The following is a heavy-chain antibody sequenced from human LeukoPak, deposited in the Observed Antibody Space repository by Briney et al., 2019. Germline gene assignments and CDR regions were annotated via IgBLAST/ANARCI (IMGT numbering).Heavy chain of an antibody. V-gene: IGHV3-23*01. Sequence: PGGSLRLSCAVSGFTFSTYAMIWVRQAPGKGLEWVSAISASGGGTYYADSVKGRFTISRDNSRNTLYLQMNSLRAEDTATYYCAKEVTPGALLYGPFDYWGQGTLVTVSS. D-gene: IGHD4-23*01. J-gene: IGHJ4*02. CDR2: ISASGGGT. CDR3: AKEVTPGALLYGPFDY. CDR1: GFTFSTYA.